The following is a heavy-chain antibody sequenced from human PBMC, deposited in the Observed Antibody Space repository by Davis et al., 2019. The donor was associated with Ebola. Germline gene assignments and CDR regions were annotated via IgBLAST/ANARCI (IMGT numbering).Heavy chain of an antibody. J-gene: IGHJ4*02. CDR2: IKHDGSET. D-gene: IGHD3-10*01. Sequence: GESLKISCAASGFTFSSYGMHWVRQAPGKGLEWVANIKHDGSETYYVDSVKGRFTISRDNAKNSLYLQMNSLRAEDTAVYYCARGITVVRGVRMLYDYWGQGTLVTVSS. CDR3: ARGITVVRGVRMLYDY. CDR1: GFTFSSYG. V-gene: IGHV3-7*04.